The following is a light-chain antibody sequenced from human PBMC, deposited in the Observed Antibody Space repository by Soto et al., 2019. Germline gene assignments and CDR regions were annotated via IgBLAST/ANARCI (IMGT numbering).Light chain of an antibody. CDR3: QQYGDSSST. V-gene: IGKV3D-20*01. Sequence: IVLTQSPGTLSLSPGEVATISCGASQTIAYNFLAWYQQKPGLATRLLVYDASKRATGIPDRFSGSGSGTYFTLTITTLEPEDFAVYYCQQYGDSSSTFGGGTRVEI. J-gene: IGKJ4*01. CDR1: QTIAYNF. CDR2: DAS.